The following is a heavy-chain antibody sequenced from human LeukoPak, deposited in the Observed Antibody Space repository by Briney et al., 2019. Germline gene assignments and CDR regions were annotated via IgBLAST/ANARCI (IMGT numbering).Heavy chain of an antibody. Sequence: QAGGSLRLSCAASGFTFSSYAMSWVRQAPGKGLEWVSAISGSGGSTYYADSVKGRFTISRDNSKNTLYVQMNSLRAEDTAVYYCAKDREPIGDRGRSSWYRIGGSFDPWGQGTLVTVSS. CDR1: GFTFSSYA. CDR3: AKDREPIGDRGRSSWYRIGGSFDP. D-gene: IGHD6-13*01. J-gene: IGHJ5*02. V-gene: IGHV3-23*01. CDR2: ISGSGGST.